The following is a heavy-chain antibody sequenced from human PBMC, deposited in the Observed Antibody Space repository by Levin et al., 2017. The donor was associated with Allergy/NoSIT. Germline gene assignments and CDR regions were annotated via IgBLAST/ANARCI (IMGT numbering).Heavy chain of an antibody. CDR2: ISYDGSNK. V-gene: IGHV3-30-3*01. J-gene: IGHJ4*02. D-gene: IGHD3-10*01. CDR1: GFTFSSYA. Sequence: TGGSLRLSCAASGFTFSSYAMHWVRQAPGKGLEWVAVISYDGSNKYYADPVKGRFTISRDNSKNTLYLQMNSLRAEDTAVYYCARGASGWGNPRGAGTTDYWGQGTLVTVSS. CDR3: ARGASGWGNPRGAGTTDY.